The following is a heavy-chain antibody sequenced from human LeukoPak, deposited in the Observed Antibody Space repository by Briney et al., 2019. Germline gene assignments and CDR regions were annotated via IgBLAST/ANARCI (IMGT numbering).Heavy chain of an antibody. D-gene: IGHD2-15*01. V-gene: IGHV3-7*01. CDR2: INQDGSEK. CDR1: GFTFSRYW. CDR3: ARAREAPANVFPDH. Sequence: GGSLRLSCAASGFTFSRYWMTWVRQSPGKGLEWVANINQDGSEKYYGDSVTGRFTISRDNAENSLFLQMNSLRADDTGVYYCARAREAPANVFPDHWGQGVVVTVSS. J-gene: IGHJ4*02.